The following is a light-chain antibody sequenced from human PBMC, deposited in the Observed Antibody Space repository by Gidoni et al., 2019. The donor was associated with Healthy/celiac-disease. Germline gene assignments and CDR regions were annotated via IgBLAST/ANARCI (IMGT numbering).Light chain of an antibody. CDR2: DAS. Sequence: DIQMTHSPSSLSASVGDRVTITCQASQDISNYLNWYQQKPGKAHKLLIYDASNLETGVPSRFSGSGSGTDFTFTISSLQPEDIATYYCQQYDNLHTFGQGTKLEIK. CDR3: QQYDNLHT. CDR1: QDISNY. V-gene: IGKV1-33*01. J-gene: IGKJ2*01.